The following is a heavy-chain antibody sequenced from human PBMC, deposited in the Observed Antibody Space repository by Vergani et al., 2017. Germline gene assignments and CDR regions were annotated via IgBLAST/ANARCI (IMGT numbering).Heavy chain of an antibody. CDR2: IYYSGST. J-gene: IGHJ3*02. CDR1: GGSVSSGSYY. CDR3: ATRSLSSSWDLNDAFDI. V-gene: IGHV4-61*01. D-gene: IGHD6-13*01. Sequence: QVQLQESGPGLVKPSETLSLTCTVSGGSVSSGSYYWSWIRQPPGKGLEWIGYIYYSGSTNYNPSLKSRVTISVDTSKNQFSLKLSSVTAADTAVYYCATRSLSSSWDLNDAFDIWGQGTMVTVSS.